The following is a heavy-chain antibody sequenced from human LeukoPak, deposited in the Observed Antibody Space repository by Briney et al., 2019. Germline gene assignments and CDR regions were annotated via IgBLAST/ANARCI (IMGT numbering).Heavy chain of an antibody. CDR1: GGFISSYY. CDR3: ARELGYYGMDV. CDR2: IYYSGST. Sequence: PSETLSLTCTVSGGFISSYYWSWIRQPPGKGLEWIGYIYYSGSTNYNPSLKSRVTISVDTSKNQFSLKLSSVTAADTAVYYCARELGYYGMDVWGQGTTVTVSS. D-gene: IGHD7-27*01. J-gene: IGHJ6*02. V-gene: IGHV4-59*12.